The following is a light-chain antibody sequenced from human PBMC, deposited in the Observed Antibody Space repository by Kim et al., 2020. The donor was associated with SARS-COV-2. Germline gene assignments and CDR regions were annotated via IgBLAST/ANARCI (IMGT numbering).Light chain of an antibody. Sequence: RTSLAWYQQIPGQPPRLLIYGAFSRATGIPDRFSGSGSGTDFTLTISRLEPEDFAVYYCHQYDSSPPTFVQGTKVDIK. J-gene: IGKJ1*01. CDR3: HQYDSSPPT. CDR2: GAF. CDR1: RTS. V-gene: IGKV3-20*01.